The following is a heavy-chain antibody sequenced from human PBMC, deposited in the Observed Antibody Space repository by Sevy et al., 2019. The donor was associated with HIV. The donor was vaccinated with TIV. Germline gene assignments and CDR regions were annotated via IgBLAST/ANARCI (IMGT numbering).Heavy chain of an antibody. Sequence: SETLSLTCSVSGDSINNYYWSWIRQPPGKGLEWIGYTSYSGTTNYSPSFKRRVDISVDTSIHQFSLKINSVTAADTAVYYCARLRWDVVDAPGATPGCYFDSWGQGILVTVSS. CDR2: TSYSGTT. CDR3: ARLRWDVVDAPGATPGCYFDS. D-gene: IGHD2-2*02. CDR1: GDSINNYY. V-gene: IGHV4-59*12. J-gene: IGHJ4*02.